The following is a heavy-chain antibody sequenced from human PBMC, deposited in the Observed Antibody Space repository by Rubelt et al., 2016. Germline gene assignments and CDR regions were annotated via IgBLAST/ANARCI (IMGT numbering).Heavy chain of an antibody. J-gene: IGHJ4*02. CDR3: ARLKWQSPPDY. Sequence: QLQLQESGPGLVKPSETLSLSCTVSGGSISSYYWSWIRQPPGKGLEWIGYIFYSGSTIYNPSLKSRVTISLGTSKNQFSLNLSSVTAADTGVYYCARLKWQSPPDYWGQGTLVSVSS. CDR2: IFYSGST. D-gene: IGHD2-8*01. CDR1: GGSISSYY. V-gene: IGHV4-59*12.